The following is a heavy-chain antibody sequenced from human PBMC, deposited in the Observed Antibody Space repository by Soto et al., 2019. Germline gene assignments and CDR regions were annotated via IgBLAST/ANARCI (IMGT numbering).Heavy chain of an antibody. CDR3: ARGYYHRTGYYQKSDY. V-gene: IGHV3-48*02. CDR2: INSSSETK. Sequence: VGALILSCASSGFAFSTYGMQWVRQAPGKGLEWVSDINSSSETKYYADSVKGRFTISRDNAKNSLYLQMNSLRDEDTAVYFCARGYYHRTGYYQKSDYWGQGTLVTVSS. J-gene: IGHJ4*02. D-gene: IGHD3-22*01. CDR1: GFAFSTYG.